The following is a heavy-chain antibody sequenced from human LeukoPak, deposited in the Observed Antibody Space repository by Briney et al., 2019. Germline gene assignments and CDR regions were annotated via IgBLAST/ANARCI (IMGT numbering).Heavy chain of an antibody. CDR1: GGSISSSSYY. Sequence: SETLSLTCTVSGGSISSSSYYWGWIRQPPGKGLEWIGSIYYSGSTYYNPSLKSRVTISVGTSKNQFSLKLNSMTAADTAVYYCATWGVRGGTPDCWGQGTLVTVSS. CDR2: IYYSGST. V-gene: IGHV4-39*07. J-gene: IGHJ4*02. D-gene: IGHD3-10*01. CDR3: ATWGVRGGTPDC.